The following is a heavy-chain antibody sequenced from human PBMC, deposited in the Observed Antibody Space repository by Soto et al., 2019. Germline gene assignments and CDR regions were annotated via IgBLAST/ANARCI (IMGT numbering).Heavy chain of an antibody. D-gene: IGHD5-12*01. J-gene: IGHJ6*03. CDR3: TRHPERLDIVATMRYYYYYMDV. CDR1: GFTFSGSA. Sequence: GGSLRLSCAASGFTFSGSAMDWVRQASGKGLEWVGRIRSKANSYATAYAASVKGGFTISRDDSKNTAYLQMNSLKTEDTAVYYCTRHPERLDIVATMRYYYYYMDVWGKGTTVTVSS. V-gene: IGHV3-73*01. CDR2: IRSKANSYAT.